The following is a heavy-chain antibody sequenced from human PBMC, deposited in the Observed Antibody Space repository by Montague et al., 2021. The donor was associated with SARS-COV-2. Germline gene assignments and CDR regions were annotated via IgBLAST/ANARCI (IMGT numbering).Heavy chain of an antibody. CDR1: GFSVSTSGLC. CDR2: IDWDDDT. CDR3: ARIPEYSSGGGPDWYFDL. D-gene: IGHD6-19*01. Sequence: PALVKPTQTLTLTCTFSGFSVSTSGLCVSWIRQPPGKALEWLALIDWDDDTYYSTSLKIRLAISKDTSKNQVVLTMTDMDPVDTGTYYRARIPEYSSGGGPDWYFDLWGRGTLVTVSS. V-gene: IGHV2-70*01. J-gene: IGHJ2*01.